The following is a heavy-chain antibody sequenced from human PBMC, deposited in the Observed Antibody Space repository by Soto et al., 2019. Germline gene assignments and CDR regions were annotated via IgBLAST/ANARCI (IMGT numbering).Heavy chain of an antibody. Sequence: QVQLQQWGAGLLKPSETLSLTCAVYGGSFSGYYWSWIRQPPGKGLEWIGEINHSGSTNYNPSLKSRVTISLDTSKNQVTLKLSSVTAAYTTVYYCARAFTDTAMGDAFDIWGQGTMVTVSS. CDR1: GGSFSGYY. V-gene: IGHV4-34*01. CDR2: INHSGST. J-gene: IGHJ3*02. CDR3: ARAFTDTAMGDAFDI. D-gene: IGHD5-18*01.